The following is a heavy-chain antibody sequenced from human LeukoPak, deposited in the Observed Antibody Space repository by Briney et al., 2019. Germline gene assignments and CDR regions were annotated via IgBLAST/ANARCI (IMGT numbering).Heavy chain of an antibody. CDR3: ARDCSSTSCYTWGFDP. D-gene: IGHD2-2*02. CDR2: ITTYNGYT. J-gene: IGHJ5*02. CDR1: GYTFTSYG. Sequence: ASVKVSCRASGYTFTSYGISWVRQAPGQGLEWLGWITTYNGYTNYAQKLQGRVTMTTDTSTSTAYMELRSLRSDDTAVYYCARDCSSTSCYTWGFDPWGQGTLVTVSS. V-gene: IGHV1-18*01.